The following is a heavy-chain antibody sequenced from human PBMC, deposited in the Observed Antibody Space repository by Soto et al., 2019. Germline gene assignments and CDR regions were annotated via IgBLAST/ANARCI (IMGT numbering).Heavy chain of an antibody. CDR2: IGGTGTDT. V-gene: IGHV3-23*01. Sequence: GGSLRLSCRGSGFIFNNYAMSWVRQAPGKGLEWVSGIGGTGTDTHYADPVRGRFTISRDDYTMYLQMTRLRVEDTAVYYCVKDAVPYNGEWDWFDPWGHGTLVTVS. D-gene: IGHD3-10*01. J-gene: IGHJ5*02. CDR1: GFIFNNYA. CDR3: VKDAVPYNGEWDWFDP.